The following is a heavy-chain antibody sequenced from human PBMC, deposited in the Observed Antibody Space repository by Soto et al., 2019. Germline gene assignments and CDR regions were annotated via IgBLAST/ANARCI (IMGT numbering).Heavy chain of an antibody. CDR1: VDSVSSNTAA. D-gene: IGHD6-19*01. J-gene: IGHJ4*02. CDR2: TYYRSNWWH. CDR3: ARGVAGSGFDL. V-gene: IGHV6-1*01. Sequence: SQTRSLTCAISVDSVSSNTAAWNWIRSSPSRGLEWLGRTYYRSNWWHDYAVSVKSRITVNPDTSKNHFSLQLNSVTPDDTAVYYCARGVAGSGFDLWGQGTLVTVSS.